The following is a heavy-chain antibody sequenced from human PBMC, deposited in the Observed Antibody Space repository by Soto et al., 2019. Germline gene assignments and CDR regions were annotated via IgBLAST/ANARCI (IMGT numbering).Heavy chain of an antibody. V-gene: IGHV4-59*12. J-gene: IGHJ4*02. CDR2: IYDNGIT. CDR3: ARTYDSNGYANEFDS. Sequence: QVVLQESGPGLVKPSETLSLTCSVSGRSITSYYWSWVRQPPGKGLEWIGYIYDNGITSQNPSLKSRVTMSADTSQNQFSLKLTSVSGADKAVYFCARTYDSNGYANEFDSWGQGIIVTVTS. D-gene: IGHD3-22*01. CDR1: GRSITSYY.